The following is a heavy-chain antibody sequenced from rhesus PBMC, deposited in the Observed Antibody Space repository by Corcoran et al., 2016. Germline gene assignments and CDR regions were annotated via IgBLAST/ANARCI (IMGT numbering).Heavy chain of an antibody. CDR2: IYGSGSSP. CDR3: ASTGMEDS. CDR1: GGSISSSY. J-gene: IGHJ6*01. D-gene: IGHD1-1-1*01. Sequence: QLQLQESGPGLVKPSETLSVTCAVSGGSISSSYWSWIRQAPGKGLEWFGYIYGSGSSPNYNPSLKSRGTLSVDTSTIQLSLKLSSVTAAVTAVYYCASTGMEDSWGQGVVVTVSS. V-gene: IGHV4-169*02.